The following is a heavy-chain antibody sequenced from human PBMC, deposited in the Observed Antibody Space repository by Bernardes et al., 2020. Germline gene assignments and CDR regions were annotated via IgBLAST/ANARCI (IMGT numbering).Heavy chain of an antibody. CDR1: GLTFSSYW. V-gene: IGHV3-74*01. Sequence: GGSLSLSCAASGLTFSSYWMDWVRQAPGKGLVWVSRINSDESITTYADSVKGRFTISRDNAKNTLYLQMNSLRAEDTAVYYCARVRIADALDYWGQGTLVTVSS. CDR2: INSDESIT. J-gene: IGHJ4*02. CDR3: ARVRIADALDY. D-gene: IGHD6-13*01.